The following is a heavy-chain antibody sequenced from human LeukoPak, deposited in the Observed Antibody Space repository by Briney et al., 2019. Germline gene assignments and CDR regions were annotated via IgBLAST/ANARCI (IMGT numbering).Heavy chain of an antibody. Sequence: SETLSLTCTVSGGSISSSSYYWGWIRQPPGKGLEWIGEINHSGSTNYNPSLKSRVTISVDTSKNQFSLKLSSVTAADTAVYYCARGKRWLQLSGAISYWGQGTLVTVSS. D-gene: IGHD5-24*01. CDR3: ARGKRWLQLSGAISY. CDR1: GGSISSSSYY. V-gene: IGHV4-39*07. CDR2: INHSGST. J-gene: IGHJ4*02.